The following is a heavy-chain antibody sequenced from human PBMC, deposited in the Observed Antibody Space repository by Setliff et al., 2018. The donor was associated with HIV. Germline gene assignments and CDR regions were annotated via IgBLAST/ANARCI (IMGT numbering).Heavy chain of an antibody. D-gene: IGHD6-19*01. CDR3: ARRGAYSSGWYQVGFDY. Sequence: SETLSLTCSVSDGSISSSNYYWGWIRQPPGKRLEWIGSVYYSGHTYYNPSLKSRVTLSVDTSKNQFSLKLSSLTAADTAVYYCARRGAYSSGWYQVGFDYWGQGTLVTVSS. J-gene: IGHJ4*02. CDR2: VYYSGHT. CDR1: DGSISSSNYY. V-gene: IGHV4-39*01.